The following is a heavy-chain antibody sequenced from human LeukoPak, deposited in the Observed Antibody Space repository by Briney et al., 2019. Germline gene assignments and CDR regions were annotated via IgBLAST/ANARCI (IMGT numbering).Heavy chain of an antibody. D-gene: IGHD5-24*01. J-gene: IGHJ3*02. CDR2: FYYGGIT. CDR1: GGSFSGYY. V-gene: IGHV4-34*01. CDR3: ARAGRDGYSPASDSFDI. Sequence: SETLSLTCAVYGGSFSGYYWVWARQSPGKGLEWIGSFYYGGITYYHPSLKSRVTVSVDTSRSQFSLKLISVTAADTAVYYCARAGRDGYSPASDSFDIWGQGKTVTVSS.